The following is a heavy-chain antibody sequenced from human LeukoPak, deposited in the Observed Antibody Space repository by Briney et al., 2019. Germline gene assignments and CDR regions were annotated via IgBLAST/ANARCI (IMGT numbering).Heavy chain of an antibody. J-gene: IGHJ4*02. CDR2: ISAYNGRT. Sequence: GASVNVSCKASGYIFINHGIAWVRQAPGQGPQYMGWISAYNGRTDYAQNLQGRVTMTTDTATTTAYMELRSLTPDDTAVYFCARWGASPNDFWGQGTLVTVSS. V-gene: IGHV1-18*01. CDR1: GYIFINHG. D-gene: IGHD3-16*01. CDR3: ARWGASPNDF.